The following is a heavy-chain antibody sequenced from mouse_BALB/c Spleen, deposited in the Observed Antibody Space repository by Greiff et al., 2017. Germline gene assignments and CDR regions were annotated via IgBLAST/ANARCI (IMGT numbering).Heavy chain of an antibody. J-gene: IGHJ4*01. CDR1: GYTFTDYY. Sequence: VKLQESGAELARPGASVKLSCKASGYTFTDYYINWVKQRTGQGLEWIGEIYPGSGNTYYNEKFKGKATLTADKSSSTAYMQLSSLTSEDSAVYFCARGGFYAMDYWGQGTSVTVSS. CDR2: IYPGSGNT. CDR3: ARGGFYAMDY. V-gene: IGHV1-77*01.